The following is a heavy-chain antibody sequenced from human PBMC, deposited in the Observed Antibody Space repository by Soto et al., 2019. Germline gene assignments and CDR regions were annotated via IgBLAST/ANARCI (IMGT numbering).Heavy chain of an antibody. CDR3: ARESAALNWFDP. CDR1: GSTFSNYR. Sequence: GVLRLSFAASGSTFSNYRMNWVRQAPGKGLEWVSYISSSSSTIYYADSVKGRFTISRDNAKNSLYLQMNSLRDEDTAVYYCARESAALNWFDPWGQGTLVTVSS. CDR2: ISSSSSTI. D-gene: IGHD2-2*01. J-gene: IGHJ5*02. V-gene: IGHV3-48*02.